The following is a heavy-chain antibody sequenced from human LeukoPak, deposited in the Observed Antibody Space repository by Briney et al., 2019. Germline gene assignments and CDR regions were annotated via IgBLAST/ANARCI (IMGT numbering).Heavy chain of an antibody. D-gene: IGHD2-2*01. Sequence: GESLKISCKGSGYSFTSYWIGWVRQTPGKGLEWMGIIYPGDSDTRYSPSFQGQVTISADKSISTAYLQWSSLKASDTAMYYCARLQTRGYCSSTSCLNYYYYMDVWGKGTTVTVSS. V-gene: IGHV5-51*01. CDR3: ARLQTRGYCSSTSCLNYYYYMDV. CDR1: GYSFTSYW. CDR2: IYPGDSDT. J-gene: IGHJ6*03.